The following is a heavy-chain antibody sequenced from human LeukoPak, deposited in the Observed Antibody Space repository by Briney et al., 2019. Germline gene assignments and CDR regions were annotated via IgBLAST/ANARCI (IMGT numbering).Heavy chain of an antibody. CDR2: IYSGGST. Sequence: GGSLTLSCPASGFTVSSNYMSWVRQAAGKGLEWVSVIYSGGSTYYADSVKGRFTISRDNSKNTLYLQMNSLRAEDTAVYYCARGWGRYYFDYWGQGTLVTVSS. V-gene: IGHV3-66*01. CDR3: ARGWGRYYFDY. J-gene: IGHJ4*02. D-gene: IGHD3-16*01. CDR1: GFTVSSNY.